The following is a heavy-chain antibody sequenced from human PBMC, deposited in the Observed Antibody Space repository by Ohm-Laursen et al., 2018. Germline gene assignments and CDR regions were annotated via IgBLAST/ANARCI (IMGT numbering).Heavy chain of an antibody. Sequence: GTLSFTCVVSGDSVSSGRYYWTWIRQSPGKGLEWIARIYHSGRTDYNPSLRSRVTISLDKSKNQFSLRLSSVTAADTAVYYCASQIGYFDYWGQGTLVTVSS. CDR2: IYHSGRT. CDR1: GDSVSSGRYY. V-gene: IGHV4-61*01. CDR3: ASQIGYFDY. D-gene: IGHD6-13*01. J-gene: IGHJ4*02.